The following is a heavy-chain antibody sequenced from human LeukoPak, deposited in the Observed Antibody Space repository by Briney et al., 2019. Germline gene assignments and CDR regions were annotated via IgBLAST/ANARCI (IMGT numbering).Heavy chain of an antibody. D-gene: IGHD1-26*01. V-gene: IGHV4-39*01. CDR1: GGSISATNSY. CDR2: IYYSGST. J-gene: IGHJ4*02. CDR3: ARHRASGIYPTFYFDY. Sequence: PSETLSLTCTASGGSISATNSYWGWIRQPPGKGLEWIGSIYYSGSTYYTPSLNSRVTISVDTSKNQFSLKLSSVTAADTAIYYCARHRASGIYPTFYFDYWGQGTLVPVSS.